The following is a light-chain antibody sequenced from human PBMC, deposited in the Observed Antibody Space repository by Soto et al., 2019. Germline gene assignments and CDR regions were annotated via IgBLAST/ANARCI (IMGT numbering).Light chain of an antibody. CDR2: AAS. J-gene: IGKJ1*01. CDR3: QQYYSYPLT. Sequence: DIQMTQSPSSLSASVGDRVTITCRASQSISSYLNWYQQKPGKAPKVLIYAASSLQSGVPSRFSGSGSGTGFTLTISCLQSEDFATYYCQQYYSYPLTFGQGTKVDI. V-gene: IGKV1-39*01. CDR1: QSISSY.